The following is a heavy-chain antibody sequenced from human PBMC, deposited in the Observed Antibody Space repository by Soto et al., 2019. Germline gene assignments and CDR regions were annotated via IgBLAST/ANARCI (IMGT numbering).Heavy chain of an antibody. CDR2: ISAYNGNR. CDR1: GYTFTSYG. D-gene: IGHD2-2*01. Sequence: ASVKVSCKASGYTFTSYGISWERQAPGQGLEWMGWISAYNGNRNYAQKFQGRVTMTTDTSTSTAYMELRSLRSDDTAVYYCARSVVPARGLYHYYYYGMDVRGKGTTATVCS. V-gene: IGHV1-18*04. CDR3: ARSVVPARGLYHYYYYGMDV. J-gene: IGHJ6*01.